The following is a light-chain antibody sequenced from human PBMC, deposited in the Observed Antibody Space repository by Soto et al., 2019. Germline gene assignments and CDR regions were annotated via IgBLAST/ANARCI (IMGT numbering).Light chain of an antibody. CDR1: QNVGNS. V-gene: IGKV3-15*01. CDR2: GAT. J-gene: IGKJ2*01. Sequence: EIVMTQSPATLSVSPGERATLSCRASQNVGNSLAWYQQKPGQAPRLLIYGATTRATGIPARFSGSGSGTDFTFTIRSLQSEDFAVYYCQHYNNSPPYTFGQGTKVEIK. CDR3: QHYNNSPPYT.